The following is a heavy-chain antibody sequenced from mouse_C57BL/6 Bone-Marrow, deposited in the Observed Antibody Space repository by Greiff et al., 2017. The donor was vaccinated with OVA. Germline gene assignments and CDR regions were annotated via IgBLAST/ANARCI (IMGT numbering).Heavy chain of an antibody. CDR2: ISYDGSN. CDR3: ARDYGSSGWYFDV. CDR1: GYSITSGYY. V-gene: IGHV3-6*01. J-gene: IGHJ1*03. D-gene: IGHD1-1*01. Sequence: ESGPGLVKPSQSLSLTCSVTGYSITSGYYWNWIRQFPGNKLEWMGYISYDGSNNYNPSLKNRISITRDTSKNQFFLKLNSVTTEDTATYYCARDYGSSGWYFDVWAQGPRSPSPQ.